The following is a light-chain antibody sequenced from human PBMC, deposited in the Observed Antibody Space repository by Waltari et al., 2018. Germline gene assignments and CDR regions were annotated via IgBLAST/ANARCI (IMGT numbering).Light chain of an antibody. Sequence: QSALPQPACVSGSPGPSIPIPCTGTSSDVGGYNYVSWYQQHPGKAPKLMIYEVSNRPSGVSNRFSGSKSGNTASLTISGLQAEDEADYYCSSYTSSSTPHNYVFGTGTKVTVL. V-gene: IGLV2-14*01. CDR2: EVS. J-gene: IGLJ1*01. CDR3: SSYTSSSTPHNYV. CDR1: SSDVGGYNY.